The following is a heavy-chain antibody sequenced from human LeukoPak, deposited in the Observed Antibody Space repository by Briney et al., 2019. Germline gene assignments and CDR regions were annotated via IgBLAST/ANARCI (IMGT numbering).Heavy chain of an antibody. D-gene: IGHD3-22*01. CDR2: ISSSGSSI. J-gene: IGHJ4*02. Sequence: GGSLRLSCAASGFTFSSYEMNWVRQAPGKGLEWVSYISSSGSSIYYADSVKGRFTISRDNAKNSLYLQMNSLRAEDTAVYYCARYRRDYYDSGWPIDYFDYWGQGTLVTVSS. CDR1: GFTFSSYE. V-gene: IGHV3-48*03. CDR3: ARYRRDYYDSGWPIDYFDY.